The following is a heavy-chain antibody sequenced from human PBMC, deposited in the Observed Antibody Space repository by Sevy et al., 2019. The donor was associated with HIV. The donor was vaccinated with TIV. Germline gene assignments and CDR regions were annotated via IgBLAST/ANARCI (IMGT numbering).Heavy chain of an antibody. CDR3: ARDVAPRFGYNWFDP. D-gene: IGHD3-10*01. V-gene: IGHV3-48*03. CDR2: ISSSGSTI. CDR1: GFTFSSYE. Sequence: GGSLRLSCVASGFTFSSYEMNWVRQAPGKGLEWVSYISSSGSTIYYADSVKGRFTISRDNAKNSLYLQMNSLRAEDTAVYYCARDVAPRFGYNWFDPWGQGTLVTVSS. J-gene: IGHJ5*02.